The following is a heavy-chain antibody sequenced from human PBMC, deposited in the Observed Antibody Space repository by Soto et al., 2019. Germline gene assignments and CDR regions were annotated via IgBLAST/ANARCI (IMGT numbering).Heavy chain of an antibody. V-gene: IGHV3-74*01. CDR3: ARPGPHYDFWRGLYYFDY. J-gene: IGHJ4*02. CDR2: INSDGSST. D-gene: IGHD3-3*01. CDR1: GFTFSSYW. Sequence: EVQLVESGGGLVQPGGSLRLSCAASGFTFSSYWMHWVRQAPGKGLVWVSRINSDGSSTSYADSVKGRFTISRDNAKNTLYLQMNSLRAEDTAVYYCARPGPHYDFWRGLYYFDYWGQGTLVTVSS.